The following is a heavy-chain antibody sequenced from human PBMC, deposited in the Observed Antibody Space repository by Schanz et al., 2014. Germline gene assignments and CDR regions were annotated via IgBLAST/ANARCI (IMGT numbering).Heavy chain of an antibody. D-gene: IGHD1-1*01. V-gene: IGHV1-8*03. CDR1: GYTFVSYS. J-gene: IGHJ3*02. CDR2: MNPDSGNT. CDR3: ARGPMPGTFDI. Sequence: QVQLVQSGAEVKKPGASVKVSCKASGYTFVSYSMHWVRQAPGQGLEWMGWMNPDSGNTGYAQQFQGRVTFTADKSTSTAYMELSSLRYEDTALYYCARGPMPGTFDIWGHGTMVAVSS.